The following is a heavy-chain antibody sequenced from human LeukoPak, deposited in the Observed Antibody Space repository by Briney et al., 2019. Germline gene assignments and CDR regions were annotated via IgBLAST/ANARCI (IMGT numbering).Heavy chain of an antibody. Sequence: PSETLSITCAVYGGSFSGYYWSWIRQPPGKGLEWIGEINHSGSTNYNPSLKSRVTISVDTSKNQFSLKLSSVTAADTAVYYCARGDYYVSGYWGQGTLVTVSS. J-gene: IGHJ4*02. D-gene: IGHD3-10*01. CDR3: ARGDYYVSGY. CDR2: INHSGST. CDR1: GGSFSGYY. V-gene: IGHV4-34*01.